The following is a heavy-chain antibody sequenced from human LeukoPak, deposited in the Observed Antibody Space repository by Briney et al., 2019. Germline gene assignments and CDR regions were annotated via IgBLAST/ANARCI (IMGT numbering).Heavy chain of an antibody. Sequence: SETLSLTCTVSGGSISSYYWGWIRQPPGKGLEWIGSIDYSGSTYYNPSLKSRVTISVDTSKNQFSLKLNFVTAADTAVYYCARSPEIYYYDSGRYASTLLRRVDAFDIWGQGTVVTVSS. D-gene: IGHD3-10*01. J-gene: IGHJ3*02. CDR1: GGSISSYY. CDR3: ARSPEIYYYDSGRYASTLLRRVDAFDI. CDR2: IDYSGST. V-gene: IGHV4-39*07.